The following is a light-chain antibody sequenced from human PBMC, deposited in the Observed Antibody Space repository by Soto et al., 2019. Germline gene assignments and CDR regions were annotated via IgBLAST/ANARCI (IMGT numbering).Light chain of an antibody. V-gene: IGLV2-11*01. Sequence: SALTQPRSVSGSPGQSVTISCTGTSSDVGGYNYVSWYQQHPGKAPKLMIYDVSKRPSGVPDRFSGSKSGNTASLTISGLQAEDEADYYCCSYAGSSFYVLGTGTKVTVL. CDR3: CSYAGSSFYV. CDR2: DVS. J-gene: IGLJ1*01. CDR1: SSDVGGYNY.